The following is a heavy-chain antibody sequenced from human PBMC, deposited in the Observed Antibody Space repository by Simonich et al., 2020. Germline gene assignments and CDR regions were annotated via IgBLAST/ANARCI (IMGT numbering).Heavy chain of an antibody. Sequence: EVQLVESGGGLVQPGGSLRLSCAASGFTFSSYWMSWVRQAPGKGLEWGAKISEDGSEKYYVDSVKGRFTISRDNAKNSLYLQMNSLRAEDTAVYYCARFRGRYFDWLFDYWGQGTLVTVSS. CDR1: GFTFSSYW. CDR3: ARFRGRYFDWLFDY. D-gene: IGHD3-9*01. CDR2: ISEDGSEK. V-gene: IGHV3-7*01. J-gene: IGHJ4*02.